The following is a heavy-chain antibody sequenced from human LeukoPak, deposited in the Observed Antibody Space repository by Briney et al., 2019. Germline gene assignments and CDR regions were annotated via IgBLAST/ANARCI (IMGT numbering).Heavy chain of an antibody. CDR3: ARTRPLPLRWFDP. J-gene: IGHJ5*02. CDR2: ISAYNGNT. V-gene: IGHV1-18*01. CDR1: GYTFTSHG. Sequence: GASVKASCKASGYTFTSHGISWVRQAPGQGLEWMGWISAYNGNTNYAQKLQGRVTMTTDTSTSTAYMELRSLRSDDTAVYYCARTRPLPLRWFDPWGQGTLVTVSS. D-gene: IGHD4-17*01.